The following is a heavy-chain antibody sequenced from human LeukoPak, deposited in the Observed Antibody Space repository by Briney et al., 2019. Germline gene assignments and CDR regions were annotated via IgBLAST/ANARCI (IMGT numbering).Heavy chain of an antibody. J-gene: IGHJ5*02. CDR2: MNPNSGNT. V-gene: IGHV1-8*03. Sequence: GASVKVSCKASGYTFTSYDINWVRQATGQGLEWMGWMNPNSGNTGYAQKFQGRVTITRNTSISTAYMELSSLRFEDTAVYYCARVPSIAAHRGYWFDPWGQGTLVTVSS. D-gene: IGHD6-6*01. CDR1: GYTFTSYD. CDR3: ARVPSIAAHRGYWFDP.